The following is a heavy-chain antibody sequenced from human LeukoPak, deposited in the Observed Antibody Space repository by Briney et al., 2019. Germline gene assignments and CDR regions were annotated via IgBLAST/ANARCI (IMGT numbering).Heavy chain of an antibody. CDR1: GYTFTGNH. J-gene: IGHJ4*02. CDR3: ARGGSTDSIHSCGGNCYFLDY. CDR2: INPNSGGT. V-gene: IGHV1-2*02. Sequence: ASVNVSCKASGYTFTGNHMHWVRQAPGQGLEWMGWINPNSGGTNYAQKFQGRVIMTRDTSISTAYMELSRLGSDDTAVYYCARGGSTDSIHSCGGNCYFLDYWGQGTLVTVSS. D-gene: IGHD2-21*02.